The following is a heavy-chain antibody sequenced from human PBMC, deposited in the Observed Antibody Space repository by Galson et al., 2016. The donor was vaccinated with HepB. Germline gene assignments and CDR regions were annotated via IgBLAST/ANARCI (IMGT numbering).Heavy chain of an antibody. Sequence: SVKVSCKASGYTFTTYSMQWVRQAPGQGLEWMGIINPTGGSTTYAQKFQGRVTMTSDTSTSTVYMELSSLRSEDTAVYYCARVGYYHPLTGDMGATFYYWGQGTLVTVSS. D-gene: IGHD3-9*01. J-gene: IGHJ4*02. CDR3: ARVGYYHPLTGDMGATFYY. CDR2: INPTGGST. CDR1: GYTFTTYS. V-gene: IGHV1-46*01.